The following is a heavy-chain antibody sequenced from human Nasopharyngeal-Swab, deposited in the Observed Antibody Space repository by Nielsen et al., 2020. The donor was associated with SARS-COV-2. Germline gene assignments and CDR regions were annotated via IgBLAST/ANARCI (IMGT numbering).Heavy chain of an antibody. CDR2: ISWNSAII. V-gene: IGHV3-9*01. Sequence: SQKISCVGSGFFFDGFTMHWVRQAPGKGLEWVSSISWNSAIIDYADSVKGRFTVSRDNAKNSVYLEMNSLRPDDSALYYCAKDPATGAFDSWGQGTLVTVSS. J-gene: IGHJ4*02. D-gene: IGHD1-26*01. CDR3: AKDPATGAFDS. CDR1: GFFFDGFT.